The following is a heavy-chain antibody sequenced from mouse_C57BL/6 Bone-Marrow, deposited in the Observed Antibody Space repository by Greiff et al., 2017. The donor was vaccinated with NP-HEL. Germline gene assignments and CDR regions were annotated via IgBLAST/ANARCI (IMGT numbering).Heavy chain of an antibody. Sequence: VQLKESGPGMVKPSQSLSLTCTVTGYSITSGYDWHWIRHFPGNKLEWMGYISYSGSTNYNPSLKSRISITHDTSKNHFFLKLNSVTTEDTATYYCARGGGSPFDYWGQGTTLTVSS. CDR3: ARGGGSPFDY. CDR2: ISYSGST. CDR1: GYSITSGYD. D-gene: IGHD1-1*01. V-gene: IGHV3-1*01. J-gene: IGHJ2*01.